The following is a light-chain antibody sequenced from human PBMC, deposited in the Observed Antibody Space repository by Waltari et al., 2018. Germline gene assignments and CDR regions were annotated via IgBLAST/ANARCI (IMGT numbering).Light chain of an antibody. CDR3: STWDYSLRAWV. CDR1: NNNVGSYA. Sequence: QSALTQEASVSGTVGQTVTLSCIGNNNNVGSYAVSWYQQISHGAPKTVMFGDFLPSGIPDRFSGSKSGTTASLTISGLQPEDEADYYCSTWDYSLRAWVFGGGTILTVL. J-gene: IGLJ3*02. CDR2: GD. V-gene: IGLV1-36*01.